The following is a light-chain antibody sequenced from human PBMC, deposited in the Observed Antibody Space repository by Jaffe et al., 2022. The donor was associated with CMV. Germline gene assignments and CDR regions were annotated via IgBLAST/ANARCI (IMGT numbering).Light chain of an antibody. J-gene: IGKJ1*01. CDR2: KAS. V-gene: IGKV1-5*03. CDR3: QQYNFYSQGT. CDR1: QSISTW. Sequence: DIQMTQSPSTLSASVGDRVTITCRASQSISTWLAWYQQKPGQAPNLLIYKASDLESGVPSRFSGSGSGTEFTLTISSLQPDDFATYYCQQYNFYSQGTFGQGTKVEIK.